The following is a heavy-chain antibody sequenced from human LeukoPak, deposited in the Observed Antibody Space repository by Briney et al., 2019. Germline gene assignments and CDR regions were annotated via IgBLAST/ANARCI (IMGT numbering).Heavy chain of an antibody. V-gene: IGHV4-34*01. CDR3: ARLLRQRVRGVPRWFDP. CDR2: INHSGST. Sequence: SETLSLTCAVYGGSFSGYYWSWIRQPPGEGLEWIGEINHSGSTNYNPSLKSRVTISVDTSKNQFSLKLSSVTAADTAVYYCARLLRQRVRGVPRWFDPWGQGTLVTVSS. D-gene: IGHD3-10*01. CDR1: GGSFSGYY. J-gene: IGHJ5*02.